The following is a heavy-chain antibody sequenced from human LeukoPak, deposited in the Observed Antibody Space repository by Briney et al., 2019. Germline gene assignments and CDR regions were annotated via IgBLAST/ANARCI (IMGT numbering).Heavy chain of an antibody. D-gene: IGHD6-13*01. J-gene: IGHJ5*02. CDR1: GGTFSSYA. V-gene: IGHV1-69*05. Sequence: AASVKVSCKASGGTFSSYAISWVRQAPGQGLEWMGGIIPIFGTANYAQKFQGRVTITTDESTSTAYMELSSLRSEDTAVYYCARVDGQQQLVPRNNWFDPRGQGTLVTVSS. CDR3: ARVDGQQQLVPRNNWFDP. CDR2: IIPIFGTA.